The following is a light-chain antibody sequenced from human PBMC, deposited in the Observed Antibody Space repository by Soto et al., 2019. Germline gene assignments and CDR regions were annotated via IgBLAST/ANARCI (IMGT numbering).Light chain of an antibody. CDR2: GNF. V-gene: IGLV1-40*01. Sequence: QSALTQPPSVSGAPGQRVTISCTGSSSNIGAGYDVNWYQQLPGTAPKPLIYGNFNRPSGVPDRFSGSQSGTSASLAITGLQADDEADYYCQSYDNSLSGSCVFGTGTKVTVL. CDR1: SSNIGAGYD. J-gene: IGLJ1*01. CDR3: QSYDNSLSGSCV.